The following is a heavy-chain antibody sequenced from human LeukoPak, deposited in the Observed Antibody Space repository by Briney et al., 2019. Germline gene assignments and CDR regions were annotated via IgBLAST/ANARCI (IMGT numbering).Heavy chain of an antibody. V-gene: IGHV3-48*03. CDR3: AKDRGRDGYKPFDY. Sequence: PGGSLRLSCAASGFTFSSYEMNWVRQAPGKGLEWVSYISISSSTIYYADSVKGRFTISRDNAKNSLYLQMNSLRAEDTAVYYCAKDRGRDGYKPFDYWDQGTLVTVSS. D-gene: IGHD5-24*01. CDR2: ISISSSTI. J-gene: IGHJ4*02. CDR1: GFTFSSYE.